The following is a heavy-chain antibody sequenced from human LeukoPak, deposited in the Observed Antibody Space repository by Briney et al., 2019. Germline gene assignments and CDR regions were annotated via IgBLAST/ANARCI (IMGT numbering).Heavy chain of an antibody. V-gene: IGHV1-69*13. D-gene: IGHD6-6*01. J-gene: IGHJ5*02. CDR3: ARGSIRRIAWEQLVQDWFDP. CDR2: IIPIFGTA. Sequence: GASVTVSCKASGYTFTSYGISWVRQAPGQGLEWMGGIIPIFGTANYAQKFQGRVTITADESTSTAYMELSSLRSEDTAVYYCARGSIRRIAWEQLVQDWFDPWGQGTLVTVSS. CDR1: GYTFTSYG.